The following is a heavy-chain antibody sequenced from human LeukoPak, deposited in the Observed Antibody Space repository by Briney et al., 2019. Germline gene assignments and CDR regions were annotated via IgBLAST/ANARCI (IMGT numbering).Heavy chain of an antibody. D-gene: IGHD2-21*01. J-gene: IGHJ4*02. CDR1: GYTFTSYY. Sequence: ASVKVSCKASGYTFTSYYMHWVRQAPGQGLEWMGIVSPSSGSSTYAQMFQGRVTMTRDTSTRTVYTELSSLRSEDTAAYYCAREGEVIVTDNLFYWGQGTLVTVSS. CDR3: AREGEVIVTDNLFY. CDR2: VSPSSGSS. V-gene: IGHV1-46*01.